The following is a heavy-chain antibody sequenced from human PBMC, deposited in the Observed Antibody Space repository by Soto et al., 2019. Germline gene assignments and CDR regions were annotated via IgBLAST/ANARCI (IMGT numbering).Heavy chain of an antibody. CDR2: ISWNSGSI. CDR3: AKGYSGPGGAFDI. J-gene: IGHJ3*02. V-gene: IGHV3-9*01. CDR1: GFNFDDYA. D-gene: IGHD5-12*01. Sequence: GGSLRLSCAASGFNFDDYAMHWVRQAPGKGLEWVSGISWNSGSIGYADSVKGRFTISRDNAKNSLYLQMNSLRVEDTALYYCAKGYSGPGGAFDIWGQGTTVTVSS.